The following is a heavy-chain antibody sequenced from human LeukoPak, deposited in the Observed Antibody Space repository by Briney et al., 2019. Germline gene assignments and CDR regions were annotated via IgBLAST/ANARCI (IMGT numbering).Heavy chain of an antibody. D-gene: IGHD1-26*01. V-gene: IGHV3-66*01. CDR1: GFTVSSNY. CDR3: AKEERWELLAPFDY. CDR2: IYSGGST. J-gene: IGHJ4*02. Sequence: PGGSLRLSCAASGFTVSSNYMSWVRQAPGKGLEWVSVIYSGGSTYYEDSVKGRFTISRDNSKNTLYLQMNSLRAEDTAVYYCAKEERWELLAPFDYWGQGTLVTVSS.